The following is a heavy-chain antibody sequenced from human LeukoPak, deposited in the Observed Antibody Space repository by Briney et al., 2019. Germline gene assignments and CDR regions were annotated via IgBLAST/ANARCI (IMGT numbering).Heavy chain of an antibody. D-gene: IGHD5-12*01. J-gene: IGHJ4*02. V-gene: IGHV3-7*01. CDR3: ARGEDSGYDFGGCYFDY. Sequence: PGGSLRLSCAASGFTFSSYWMSWVRQAPGKGLEWVANIKQDGSEKYYVDSVKGRFTISRDNAKNSLYLQMNSLRAEDTAVYYCARGEDSGYDFGGCYFDYWGQGTLVTVSS. CDR1: GFTFSSYW. CDR2: IKQDGSEK.